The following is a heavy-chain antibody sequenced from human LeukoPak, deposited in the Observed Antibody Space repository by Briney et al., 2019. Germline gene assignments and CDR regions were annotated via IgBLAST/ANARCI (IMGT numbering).Heavy chain of an antibody. CDR3: ARVRCSSNSCFPDY. CDR2: IKQDGSDK. D-gene: IGHD2-2*01. CDR1: GFTFSTYW. V-gene: IGHV3-7*01. J-gene: IGHJ4*02. Sequence: PAGGSLRLSCAASGFTFSTYWMSWVRQAPGKGLEWVADIKQDGSDKYYVDSVKGRCTISRDNAKNSLFLQMNSLRAEDTAVYYCARVRCSSNSCFPDYGGQGTLVTVS.